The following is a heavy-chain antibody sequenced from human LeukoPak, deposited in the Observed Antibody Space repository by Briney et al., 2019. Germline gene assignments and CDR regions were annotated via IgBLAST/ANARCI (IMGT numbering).Heavy chain of an antibody. CDR3: GKGPGYSVYDNLPHH. J-gene: IGHJ5*02. D-gene: IGHD5/OR15-5a*01. CDR2: ISYDGGNK. V-gene: IGHV3-30-3*01. Sequence: GGSLRLSCAASGFTFSSYAMHWVRQAPGKGLEWVAVISYDGGNKYYADSVKGRFTISRDNSKNTLYLQMNSLRADDTAVYYCGKGPGYSVYDNLPHHWGQGTLVTVSS. CDR1: GFTFSSYA.